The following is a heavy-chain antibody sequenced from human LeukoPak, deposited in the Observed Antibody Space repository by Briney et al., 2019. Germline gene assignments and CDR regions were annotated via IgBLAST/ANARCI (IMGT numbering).Heavy chain of an antibody. D-gene: IGHD1-26*01. CDR3: ASAGRVGATY. J-gene: IGHJ4*02. V-gene: IGHV3-23*01. CDR1: GFTFNNFA. CDR2: ISGSGGST. Sequence: PGGPVSLSCAASGFTFNNFAMSWVRQAPGKGLEWVSAISGSGGSTYYADSVKGRFTISRDNAKNSLYLQMNSLRAEDTAVYYCASAGRVGATYWGQGTLVTVSS.